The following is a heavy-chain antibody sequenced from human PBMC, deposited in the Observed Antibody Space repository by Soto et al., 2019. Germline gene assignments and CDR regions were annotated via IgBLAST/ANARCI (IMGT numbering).Heavy chain of an antibody. D-gene: IGHD2-15*01. Sequence: QEQLVQSGAEVKKPGASVKVSCMTSGYTFTDYDINWVRQATGQGLEWIGWMNPNSGETGYAQKFQGRVTMTRSLSLSTAYLELSSLTSDDTAIYFCARVAVAARTRWYNWFDPWGQGTLVTVSS. CDR3: ARVAVAARTRWYNWFDP. CDR1: GYTFTDYD. CDR2: MNPNSGET. J-gene: IGHJ5*02. V-gene: IGHV1-8*01.